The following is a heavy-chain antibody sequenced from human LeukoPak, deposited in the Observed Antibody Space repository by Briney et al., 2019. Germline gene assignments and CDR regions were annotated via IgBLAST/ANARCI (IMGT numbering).Heavy chain of an antibody. CDR3: ARDVRLSDFWSGSAFDY. Sequence: PSETLSLTCTVSGGSISSYYRSWIRQPAGKGLEWIGRIYTSGSTNYDPSLKSRVTMSVDTSKNQFSLKLSSVTAADTAVYYCARDVRLSDFWSGSAFDYWGQGTLVTVSS. CDR1: GGSISSYY. CDR2: IYTSGST. D-gene: IGHD3-3*01. J-gene: IGHJ4*02. V-gene: IGHV4-4*07.